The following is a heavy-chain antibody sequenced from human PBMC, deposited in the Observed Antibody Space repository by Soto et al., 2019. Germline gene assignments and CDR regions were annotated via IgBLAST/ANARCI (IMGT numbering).Heavy chain of an antibody. V-gene: IGHV3-23*01. CDR1: GFTFSSYA. J-gene: IGHJ4*02. Sequence: GGSLRLSCAASGFTFSSYAMSWVHQAPGKGLEWVSAISGSGGSTYYADSVKGRFTISRDNSKNTLYLQMNSLRAEDTAVYYCAKHGAAAGTHYDYWGQGTLVTVSS. CDR3: AKHGAAAGTHYDY. CDR2: ISGSGGST. D-gene: IGHD6-13*01.